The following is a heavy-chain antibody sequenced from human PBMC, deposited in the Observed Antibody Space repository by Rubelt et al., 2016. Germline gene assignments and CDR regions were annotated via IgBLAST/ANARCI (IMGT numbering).Heavy chain of an antibody. V-gene: IGHV1-3*01. CDR1: GYTFTSYA. CDR3: ARGLGLGYSSSWFNWFDP. J-gene: IGHJ5*02. D-gene: IGHD6-13*01. Sequence: QVQLVQSGAEVKKPGASVKVSCKASGYTFTSYAMHWVRQAPGQRLEWMGWIHAGKGNTQYSQKFQGRVTITRDTSASTAYMELSSLRSEDTAVYYCARGLGLGYSSSWFNWFDPWGQGTLVTVSS. CDR2: IHAGKGNT.